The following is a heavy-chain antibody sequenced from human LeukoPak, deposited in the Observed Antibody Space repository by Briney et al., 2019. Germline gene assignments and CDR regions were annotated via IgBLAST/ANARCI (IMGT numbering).Heavy chain of an antibody. V-gene: IGHV4-61*08. D-gene: IGHD3-16*01. Sequence: PSETLSLTCAVSGGSISSGGYSWSWIRQPPGKGLEWIGYIYYSGSTNYNPSLKSRVTISVDTSKNQFSLKLSSVTAADTAVYYCARLRGKYYYYGMDVWGQGTTVTVSS. CDR3: ARLRGKYYYYGMDV. CDR1: GGSISSGGYS. CDR2: IYYSGST. J-gene: IGHJ6*02.